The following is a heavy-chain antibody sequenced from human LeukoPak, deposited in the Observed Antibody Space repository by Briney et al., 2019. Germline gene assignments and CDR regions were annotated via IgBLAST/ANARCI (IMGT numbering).Heavy chain of an antibody. J-gene: IGHJ4*02. CDR2: IYWDDDK. CDR1: GFSLSTSGVG. D-gene: IGHD1-26*01. V-gene: IGHV2-5*02. CDR3: ARFIVGAASFDY. Sequence: SGPTLVNPTQTLTLTCTFSGFSLSTSGVGVGWIRQPPGKALEWLALIYWDDDKRYSPSLKTRLTISKDTSKNQVVLTMTNMDPVDTATYYCARFIVGAASFDYWGQGTLVTVSS.